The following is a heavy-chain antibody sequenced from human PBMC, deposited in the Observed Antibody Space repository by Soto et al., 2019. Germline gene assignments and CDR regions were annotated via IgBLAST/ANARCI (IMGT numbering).Heavy chain of an antibody. J-gene: IGHJ4*02. CDR1: GGTFNTYA. D-gene: IGHD3-10*01. Sequence: QVQLVQSGAEMKKPGSSVKVSCQSSGGTFNTYAMNWVRQAPGQGPEWMGDISPMFGAANYAPKFQGRVTITADESKGTSYMQLSSLTSEDTALYFCAREVQVHTPAFVYWGQGTLVTVS. CDR3: AREVQVHTPAFVY. CDR2: ISPMFGAA. V-gene: IGHV1-69*19.